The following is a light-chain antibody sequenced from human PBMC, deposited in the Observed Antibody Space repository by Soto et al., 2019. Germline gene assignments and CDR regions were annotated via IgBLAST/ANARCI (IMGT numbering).Light chain of an antibody. J-gene: IGKJ2*01. Sequence: DIQMTQSPPSLSASVGDRVTITCRASQTISTYLNWYQQKPVKAPKLLIFAASSLESGVPSRVSGSGSGTDFTLTIGSLQPEDFAFYYCQQTFSTPYTFGQGTKLEIK. CDR1: QTISTY. V-gene: IGKV1-39*01. CDR3: QQTFSTPYT. CDR2: AAS.